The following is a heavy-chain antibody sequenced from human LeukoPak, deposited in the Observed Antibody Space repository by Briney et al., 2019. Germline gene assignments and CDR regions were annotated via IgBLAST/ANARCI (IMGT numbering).Heavy chain of an antibody. V-gene: IGHV3-23*01. Sequence: GGSLRLSCAASGFTFSSYAMHWVRQAPGKGLEWVSVISGRGGSTYYADSVKGRFTISRDNSKNTLCLQMNSLRAEDTAVYYCAKEIYGDSTGGRFHHWGQGTLVIVSS. CDR2: ISGRGGST. CDR1: GFTFSSYA. CDR3: AKEIYGDSTGGRFHH. J-gene: IGHJ1*01. D-gene: IGHD4-17*01.